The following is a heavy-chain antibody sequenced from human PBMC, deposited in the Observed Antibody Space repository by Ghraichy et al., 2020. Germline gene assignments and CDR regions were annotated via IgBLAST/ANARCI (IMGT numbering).Heavy chain of an antibody. CDR1: GFTFSSYS. CDR3: ASAEYSSGPNDDY. D-gene: IGHD6-19*01. J-gene: IGHJ4*02. Sequence: GGSLRLSCAASGFTFSSYSMNWVRQAPGKGLEWVSSISSSSSYIYYADSVKGRFTISRDNAKNSLYLQMNSLRAEDTAVYYCASAEYSSGPNDDYWGQGTLVTVSA. V-gene: IGHV3-21*01. CDR2: ISSSSSYI.